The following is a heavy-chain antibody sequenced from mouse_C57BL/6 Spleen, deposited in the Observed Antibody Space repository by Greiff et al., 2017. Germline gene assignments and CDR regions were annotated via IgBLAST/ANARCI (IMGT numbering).Heavy chain of an antibody. CDR1: GYTFTDYN. V-gene: IGHV1-18*01. J-gene: IGHJ4*01. D-gene: IGHD2-2*01. CDR2: INPNNGGT. CDR3: ARSRSTMVTTNYAMDY. Sequence: SGPELVKPGASVKIPCKASGYTFTDYNMDWVKQSHGKSLEWIGDINPNNGGTIYNQKFKGKATLTVDKSSSTAYMQLRSLTSEDTAVYYCARSRSTMVTTNYAMDYWGQGTSVTVSS.